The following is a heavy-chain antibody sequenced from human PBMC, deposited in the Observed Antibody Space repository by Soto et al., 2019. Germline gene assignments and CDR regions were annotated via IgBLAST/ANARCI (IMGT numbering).Heavy chain of an antibody. D-gene: IGHD3-16*01. Sequence: QVQLRESGQGLVKPSQTLSLTCTVSGGSISSGSYYWSWIRQHPGKGLEWIGYIYYSGSTYYNPSLKSRVTISLDTSKNQFSLKLSSVTAADTAVYYCAREGGDGVDYWGQGTLVTVSS. CDR1: GGSISSGSYY. CDR3: AREGGDGVDY. J-gene: IGHJ4*02. V-gene: IGHV4-31*03. CDR2: IYYSGST.